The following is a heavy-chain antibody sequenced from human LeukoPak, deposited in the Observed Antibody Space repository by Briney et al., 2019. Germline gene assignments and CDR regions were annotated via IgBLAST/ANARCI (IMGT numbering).Heavy chain of an antibody. CDR3: ARHDRDGSDFDC. CDR1: GDSISSYY. CDR2: IYYSGRT. Sequence: SETLSLTCTVSGDSISSYYWSWIRQPPGKGLEWIGYIYYSGRTNYNPSLKSRVTISLDTSKNQFSLRLNSVTAADTAVYYCARHDRDGSDFDCWGQGTLVTVSS. D-gene: IGHD5-24*01. J-gene: IGHJ4*02. V-gene: IGHV4-59*08.